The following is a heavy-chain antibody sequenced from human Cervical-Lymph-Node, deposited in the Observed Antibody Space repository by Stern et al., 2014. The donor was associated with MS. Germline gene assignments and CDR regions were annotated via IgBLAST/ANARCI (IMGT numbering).Heavy chain of an antibody. J-gene: IGHJ3*01. V-gene: IGHV1-69*06. CDR3: ARASHGGTVSTITAFDV. D-gene: IGHD5/OR15-5a*01. Sequence: LVESGAEVKKPGSSVKVSCKASGGTFSSYAISWVRQTPGQVLEWMGGMCPIFVASINAQKFQGRVTITADKSTSTAYMELSSLTSEDTAIYYCARASHGGTVSTITAFDVWGQGTMVTVSS. CDR2: MCPIFVAS. CDR1: GGTFSSYA.